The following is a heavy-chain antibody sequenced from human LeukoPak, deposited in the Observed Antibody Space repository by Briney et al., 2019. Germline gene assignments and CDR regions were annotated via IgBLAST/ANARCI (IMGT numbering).Heavy chain of an antibody. CDR1: GYTFTDNY. D-gene: IGHD1-26*01. CDR3: ARVYVGPNWYDP. J-gene: IGHJ5*02. V-gene: IGHV1-2*02. CDR2: INPSSGAT. Sequence: ASVKVSCKTSGYTFTDNYIHWVRQAPGQGLEWMGWINPSSGATKSAQKFQGRVTMTRDTSTSTVYMDPNGLTSDDTAVYYCARVYVGPNWYDPWGRGTLVTVSS.